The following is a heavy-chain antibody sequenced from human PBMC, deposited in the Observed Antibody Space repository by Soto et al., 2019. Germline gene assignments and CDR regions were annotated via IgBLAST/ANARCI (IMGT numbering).Heavy chain of an antibody. J-gene: IGHJ6*02. CDR2: ISYDGSNK. CDR1: GFTFSSYG. CDR3: AKIVGLLERRVVREYYYYYGMDV. D-gene: IGHD1-1*01. Sequence: GGSLRLSCAASGFTFSSYGMHWVRQAPGKGLEWVAVISYDGSNKYYADSVKGRFTISRGNSKNTLYLQMNSLRAEDTAVYYCAKIVGLLERRVVREYYYYYGMDVWGQGTTVTVSS. V-gene: IGHV3-30*18.